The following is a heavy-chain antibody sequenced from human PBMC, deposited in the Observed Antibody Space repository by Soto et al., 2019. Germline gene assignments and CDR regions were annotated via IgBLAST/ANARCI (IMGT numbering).Heavy chain of an antibody. D-gene: IGHD1-1*01. CDR2: VTGSGGSA. J-gene: IGHJ3*02. V-gene: IGHV3-23*01. CDR1: GSTFTTYA. Sequence: PGGSLSPSSPAPGSTFTTYAMTWVRKAPGKGLKWVSTVTGSGGSAYYADSVQGRFTISRDNSKNTVYLQMNSLRADDTAIYYCAKDRTTMYDGFDIWGQGTMVTVSS. CDR3: AKDRTTMYDGFDI.